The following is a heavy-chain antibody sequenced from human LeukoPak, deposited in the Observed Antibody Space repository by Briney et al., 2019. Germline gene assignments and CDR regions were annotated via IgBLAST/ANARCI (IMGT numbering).Heavy chain of an antibody. J-gene: IGHJ4*02. CDR1: GFTFSSYW. CDR3: AKTDWLSVAGDY. V-gene: IGHV3-7*01. Sequence: GGSLRLSCAASGFTFSSYWMSWVRQAPGKGLEWVANIKQDGSEKYYVDSVKGRFTISRDNSKNTLYLQMNSLRAEDTAVYYCAKTDWLSVAGDYWGQGTLVTVSS. D-gene: IGHD6-19*01. CDR2: IKQDGSEK.